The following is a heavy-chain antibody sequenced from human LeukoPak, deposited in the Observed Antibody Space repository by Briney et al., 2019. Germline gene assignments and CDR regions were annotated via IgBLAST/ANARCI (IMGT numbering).Heavy chain of an antibody. Sequence: SETLSLTCAVSGGSISSGGYSWSWIRQPPGKGLEWIGYIYHSGSTYYNPSLKSRVTISVDRSKNQFSLKLSSVTAADTAVYYCARALWYQIMTNDWYFDFWGRGTLVTVSS. CDR1: GGSISSGGYS. J-gene: IGHJ2*01. V-gene: IGHV4-30-2*01. CDR2: IYHSGST. CDR3: ARALWYQIMTNDWYFDF. D-gene: IGHD3-16*01.